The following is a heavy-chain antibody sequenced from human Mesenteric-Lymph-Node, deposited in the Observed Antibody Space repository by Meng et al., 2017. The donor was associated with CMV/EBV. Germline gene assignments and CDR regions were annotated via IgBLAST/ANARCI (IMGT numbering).Heavy chain of an antibody. CDR2: VYHSGTT. CDR1: GVSIRSSGW. Sequence: SGVSIRSSGWWSWVRQPPGKGLEWIGEVYHSGTTNYNPSLKSRVTMSVDKSKNQFSLNLSSVTAADTAVYYCARFLQELSQAFYFDYWGQGNLVTVSS. V-gene: IGHV4-4*02. CDR3: ARFLQELSQAFYFDY. J-gene: IGHJ4*02. D-gene: IGHD6-13*01.